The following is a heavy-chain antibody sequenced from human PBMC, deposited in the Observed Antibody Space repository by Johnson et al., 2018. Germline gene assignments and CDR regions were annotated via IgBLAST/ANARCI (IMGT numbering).Heavy chain of an antibody. CDR3: ARALFSGYEDYYGMDV. D-gene: IGHD5-12*01. CDR2: INPSGGRT. J-gene: IGHJ6*02. CDR1: GYTFTTYF. V-gene: IGHV1-46*01. Sequence: VQPVESGAEVKKPGASVKVSCKASGYTFTTYFIHWVRQAPGQGLEWMGIINPSGGRTTYGQKFQGRVTMTRDTSTTTVYMELSSLRSEDTAVYYCARALFSGYEDYYGMDVWGQGTAVTVSS.